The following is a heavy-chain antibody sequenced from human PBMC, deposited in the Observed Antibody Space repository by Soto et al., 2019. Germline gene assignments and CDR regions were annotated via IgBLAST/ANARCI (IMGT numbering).Heavy chain of an antibody. J-gene: IGHJ4*02. Sequence: QVQLVESGGGVVQPGRSLRLSCAASGFPFSRYGMHWVRQAPGKGLEWLAVISYNGSDNYHADSLKGRFTISRHNSKNTLYLQMNSLRAEDTAVYYCTNQHVEGYFDYWGQGTLVTVSS. CDR2: ISYNGSDN. CDR3: TNQHVEGYFDY. CDR1: GFPFSRYG. V-gene: IGHV3-30*18.